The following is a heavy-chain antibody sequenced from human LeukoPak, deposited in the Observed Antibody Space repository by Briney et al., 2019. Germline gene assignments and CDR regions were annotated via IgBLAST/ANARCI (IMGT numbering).Heavy chain of an antibody. CDR2: ISGTGDST. J-gene: IGHJ4*02. Sequence: GGSLRLSCAASGFSFTSYAMTWVRQAPGKGLEWVSSISGTGDSTNYADSVKGRLTISGDNSKNTLYLQMNSLRAEDTAVYYCAANYGGKGDFDYWGQGTLVTVSS. D-gene: IGHD4-23*01. CDR1: GFSFTSYA. CDR3: AANYGGKGDFDY. V-gene: IGHV3-23*01.